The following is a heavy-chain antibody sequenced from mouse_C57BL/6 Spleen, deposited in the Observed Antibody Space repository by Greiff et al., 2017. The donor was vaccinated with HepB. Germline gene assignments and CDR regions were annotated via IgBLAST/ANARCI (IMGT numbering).Heavy chain of an antibody. D-gene: IGHD1-1*01. V-gene: IGHV1-15*01. Sequence: VKVVESGAELVRPGASVTLSCKASGYTFTDYEIHWVKQTPVHGLEWIGAIDPETGGTAYNQKFKGKAILTADKSSSTAYMELRSLTSEDSAVYYCTRQNFYGSSSRWGQGTTLTVSS. CDR2: IDPETGGT. CDR3: TRQNFYGSSSR. CDR1: GYTFTDYE. J-gene: IGHJ2*01.